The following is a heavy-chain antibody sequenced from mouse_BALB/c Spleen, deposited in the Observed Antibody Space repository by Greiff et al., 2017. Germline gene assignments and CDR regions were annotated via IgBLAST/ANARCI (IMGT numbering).Heavy chain of an antibody. CDR2: INPSTGYT. J-gene: IGHJ4*01. Sequence: QVHVKQSGAELAKPGASVKMSCKASGYTFTSYWMHWVKQRPGQGLEWIGYINPSTGYTEYNQKFKDKATLTADKSSSTAYMQLSSLTSEDSAVYYCARRGYYYGSSLDAMDYWGQGTSVTVSS. V-gene: IGHV1-7*01. CDR1: GYTFTSYW. D-gene: IGHD1-1*01. CDR3: ARRGYYYGSSLDAMDY.